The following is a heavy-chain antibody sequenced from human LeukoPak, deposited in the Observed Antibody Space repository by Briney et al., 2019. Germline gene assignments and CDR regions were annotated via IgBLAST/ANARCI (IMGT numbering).Heavy chain of an antibody. Sequence: GGSLRLSCAASGFTFSSYEMNWVRQAPGKGLEWVSYISSSGSTIYYADSVKGRFTISRDNAKNSLYLQMNSLRAEDTAVYYCARVPPYYYDSSGYYLDYWAQGTVVTVSS. CDR3: ARVPPYYYDSSGYYLDY. J-gene: IGHJ4*02. CDR1: GFTFSSYE. CDR2: ISSSGSTI. D-gene: IGHD3-22*01. V-gene: IGHV3-48*03.